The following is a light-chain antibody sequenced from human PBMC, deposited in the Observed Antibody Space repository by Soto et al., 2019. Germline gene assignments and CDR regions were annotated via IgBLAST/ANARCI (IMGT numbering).Light chain of an antibody. CDR3: QQYYSYDLT. V-gene: IGKV1-8*01. J-gene: IGKJ4*01. CDR1: QGISSY. Sequence: AIRMTQSPSSFSASTGDRVTITCRASQGISSYLAWYQQKPGKAPKLLIYAASTLQSGVPSRFSGSGSGTDFTLTISCLQSEAFATYYCQQYYSYDLTFGGGTKVEIK. CDR2: AAS.